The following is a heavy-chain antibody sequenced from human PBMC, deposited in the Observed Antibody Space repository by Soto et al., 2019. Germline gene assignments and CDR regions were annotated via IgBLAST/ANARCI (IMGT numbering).Heavy chain of an antibody. CDR3: ARARVYDYVWGTYRPFDY. CDR2: ISSDGSST. V-gene: IGHV3-74*01. J-gene: IGHJ4*02. CDR1: GFTFSNYW. D-gene: IGHD3-16*02. Sequence: PGGSLRLSCVASGFTFSNYWMHWVRQAPGKGLEWVSRISSDGSSTTYADSVKGRFTISRDNAENSLHLQMNSLRAEDTAVYYCARARVYDYVWGTYRPFDYWGQGTLVTVSS.